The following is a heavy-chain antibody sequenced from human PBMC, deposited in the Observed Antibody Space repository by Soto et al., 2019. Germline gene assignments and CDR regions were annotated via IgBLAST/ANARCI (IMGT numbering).Heavy chain of an antibody. J-gene: IGHJ6*04. CDR1: SDSISNSNW. D-gene: IGHD1-7*01. CDR3: ARDPRSYNWNXRXXXXXXDV. V-gene: IGHV4-4*02. Sequence: PSETLSLTCAVSSDSISNSNWWSWVRQPPGKGLEWIGEIYHSGSTNYNPSLQSRVTISVDKSKNQFSLKLTSVTAADTAVYFCARDPRSYNWNXRXXXXXXDVWGRGTTVTXXS. CDR2: IYHSGST.